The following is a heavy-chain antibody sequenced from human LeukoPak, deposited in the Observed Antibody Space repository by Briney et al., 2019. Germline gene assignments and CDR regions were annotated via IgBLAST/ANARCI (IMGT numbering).Heavy chain of an antibody. CDR1: GFNVFSTY. J-gene: IGHJ4*02. CDR2: IYSGGST. Sequence: PGGSLRLSCAASGFNVFSTYMGWVRQTPGQGLERVSVIYSGGSTHYAASVRGRFTISRHNSKNTLYLQMNSLRADDTAVYWCVRSPAAGPFDHWGQGALVTVSS. D-gene: IGHD6-13*01. V-gene: IGHV3-53*01. CDR3: VRSPAAGPFDH.